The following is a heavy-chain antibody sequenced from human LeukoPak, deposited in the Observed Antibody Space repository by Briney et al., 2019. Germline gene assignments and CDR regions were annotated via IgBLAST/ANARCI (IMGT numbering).Heavy chain of an antibody. Sequence: PGGXLRLSCAASGFTFNTYTLNWVRQAPGKGVEGVASISSVRFYIYYAHSLQRRFTISTDNLNNSLYLQINSLTAEDTAVYYCARDGDYGTPVGDNYHYMDVRGKGTTVTVSS. CDR2: ISSVRFYI. J-gene: IGHJ6*03. CDR3: ARDGDYGTPVGDNYHYMDV. CDR1: GFTFNTYT. V-gene: IGHV3-21*01. D-gene: IGHD4/OR15-4a*01.